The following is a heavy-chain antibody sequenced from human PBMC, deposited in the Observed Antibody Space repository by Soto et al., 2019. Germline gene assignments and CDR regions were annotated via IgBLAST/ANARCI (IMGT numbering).Heavy chain of an antibody. CDR1: GYTFTTYY. V-gene: IGHV1-46*01. J-gene: IGHJ4*02. Sequence: ASVKVSCKASGYTFTTYYMHWVRQAPGQGLEWMGLIHPTDGTTRYAQKFQGRVTMTRDTSTSTVYVELSSLRSEDTAMYYCATYIIGSGDDQDHWGQGTMVTVSS. D-gene: IGHD2-21*02. CDR2: IHPTDGTT. CDR3: ATYIIGSGDDQDH.